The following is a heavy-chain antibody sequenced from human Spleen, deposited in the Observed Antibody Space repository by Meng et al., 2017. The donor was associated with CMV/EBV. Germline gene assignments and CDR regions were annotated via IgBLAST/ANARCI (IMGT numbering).Heavy chain of an antibody. J-gene: IGHJ4*02. V-gene: IGHV4-39*01. CDR2: IYYSGST. D-gene: IGHD6-6*01. CDR1: GGSISSSSYY. Sequence: SEILSLTCTVSGGSISSSSYYWGWIRQPPGKGLEWIGSIYYSGSTYYNPSLKSRVTISVDTSKNQFSLKLSSVTAADTAVYYCARLSSSSSLPDYWGQGTLVTVSS. CDR3: ARLSSSSSLPDY.